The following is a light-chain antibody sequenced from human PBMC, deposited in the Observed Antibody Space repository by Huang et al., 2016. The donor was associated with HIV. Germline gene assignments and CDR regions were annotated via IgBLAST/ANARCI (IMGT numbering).Light chain of an antibody. CDR2: GAS. CDR1: QIISSAF. CDR3: QRYGYSPLFT. Sequence: EALLTQSPDTLSLSPGERATLSCRASQIISSAFVAWYQQKPGQAPRLLIYGASNRATGIADSFSGSWSGTDFTLIISRLETEDFAVYYCQRYGYSPLFTFGPGTKVDIK. V-gene: IGKV3-20*01. J-gene: IGKJ3*01.